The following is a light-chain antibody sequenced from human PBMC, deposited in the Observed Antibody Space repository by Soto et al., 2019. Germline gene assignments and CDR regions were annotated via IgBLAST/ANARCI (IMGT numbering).Light chain of an antibody. CDR1: SSDIGGYNS. V-gene: IGLV2-14*03. CDR3: SSYRHTRSLDVV. J-gene: IGLJ3*02. CDR2: DVS. Sequence: QSVLTQPASVSGSPGQSITISCTGTSSDIGGYNSVSWYQQRPGQAPKLLIHDVSNRPSGISNRFSGSKSGNTASLTISGLQVEDEADYYCSSYRHTRSLDVVFGGGTKLTVL.